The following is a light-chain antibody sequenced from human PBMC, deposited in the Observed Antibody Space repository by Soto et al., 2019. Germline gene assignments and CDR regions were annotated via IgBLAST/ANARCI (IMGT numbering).Light chain of an antibody. Sequence: QSLLAQPPSASGSPGQSVTISCTGTISDVGGHNYVSWYQQHPGKAPKLMIYEVTQRPSGVPDRFSGYKSGNTASLTVSGLQAEDEADYYCCSYAGNNNVFGTGTKVTVL. V-gene: IGLV2-8*01. CDR3: CSYAGNNNV. CDR1: ISDVGGHNY. J-gene: IGLJ1*01. CDR2: EVT.